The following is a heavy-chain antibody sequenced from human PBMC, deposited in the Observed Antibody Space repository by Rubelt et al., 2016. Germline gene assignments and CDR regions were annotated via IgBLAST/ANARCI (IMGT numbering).Heavy chain of an antibody. Sequence: QVQLVQSGAEVKKPGASVKVSCKASGYTFTSYGISWVRQAPGQGLEWMGWISAYNGNTNYAQKPQGRVTMTTDTSTSSAYIELRSLRSDYTAVYYCARDQIPPGLCDYWGQGTLVTVSS. CDR3: ARDQIPPGLCDY. V-gene: IGHV1-18*01. J-gene: IGHJ4*02. CDR1: GYTFTSYG. D-gene: IGHD2-2*02. CDR2: ISAYNGNT.